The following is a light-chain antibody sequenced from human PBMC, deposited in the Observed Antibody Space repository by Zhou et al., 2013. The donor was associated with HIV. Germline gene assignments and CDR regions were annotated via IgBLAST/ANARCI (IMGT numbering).Light chain of an antibody. CDR3: AASDDNLSGAV. J-gene: IGLJ2*01. V-gene: IGLV1-44*01. Sequence: QSVLTQPPSASGAPGQRVTISCSESRANSESHTVNWYQQFPGTAPKLLIYRNHQRPSGVPDRFSGSKSGTSASLAISGLQSEDEATYYCAASDDNLSGAVFGGGTKLTVL. CDR1: RANSESHT. CDR2: RNH.